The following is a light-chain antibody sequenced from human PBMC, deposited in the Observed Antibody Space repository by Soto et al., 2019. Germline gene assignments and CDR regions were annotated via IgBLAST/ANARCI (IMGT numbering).Light chain of an antibody. CDR1: QSVSSSY. CDR2: GAS. V-gene: IGKV3-20*01. CDR3: HQYGSSYT. J-gene: IGKJ2*01. Sequence: EIVLTQSPGTLSLSPGERATLSCRASQSVSSSYLAWYQQKPGQAPRLLIYGASSRATGIPDRFSGNGSGTDFTLTISRLEPEDFAVYYCHQYGSSYTFGQGTKLEIK.